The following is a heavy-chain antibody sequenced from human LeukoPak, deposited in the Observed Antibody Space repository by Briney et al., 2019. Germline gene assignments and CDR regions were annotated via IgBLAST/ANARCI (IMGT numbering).Heavy chain of an antibody. J-gene: IGHJ6*03. V-gene: IGHV3-74*01. CDR3: ARDRAAAGTYYYYYYMDV. Sequence: GGSLRLSCAASGFTFSSYWMHWVRQAPGKGLVWVSRINSDGSSTSYADSVKGRFTISRDNAKNTLYLQMNSLRAEDTALYYCARDRAAAGTYYYYYYMDVWGKGTTVTVSS. D-gene: IGHD6-13*01. CDR2: INSDGSST. CDR1: GFTFSSYW.